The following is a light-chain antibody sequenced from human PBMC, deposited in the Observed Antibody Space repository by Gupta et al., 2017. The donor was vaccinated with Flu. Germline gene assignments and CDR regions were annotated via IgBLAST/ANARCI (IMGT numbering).Light chain of an antibody. J-gene: IGKJ2*01. Sequence: ETVLTQSPVTLSLSPGERATLSCRASQSIGTTYLAWYQQKPGQAPRLLIYSASSRATGIPDRFSGSGSGTDFTLTISRLEPEDFAVYYCQQDVTSRYIFGQGTKMEVK. CDR1: QSIGTTY. CDR2: SAS. V-gene: IGKV3-20*01. CDR3: QQDVTSRYI.